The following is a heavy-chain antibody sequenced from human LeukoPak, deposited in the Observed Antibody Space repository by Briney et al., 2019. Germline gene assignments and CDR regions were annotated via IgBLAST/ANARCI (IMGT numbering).Heavy chain of an antibody. J-gene: IGHJ3*02. D-gene: IGHD6-13*01. V-gene: IGHV1-18*01. CDR3: ARPIAAAGTNDAFDI. CDR2: ISAYNGNT. Sequence: GASVKVSCKASGYTFTSYGISWVRQAPGQGLEWMGWISAYNGNTNYAQKLQGRVTMTTDTSTSTAYMELRSLRSDDTAVYYCARPIAAAGTNDAFDIWGQGTMVTVSS. CDR1: GYTFTSYG.